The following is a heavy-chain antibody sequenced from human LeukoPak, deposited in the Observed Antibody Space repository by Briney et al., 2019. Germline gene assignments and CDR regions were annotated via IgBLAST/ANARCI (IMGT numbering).Heavy chain of an antibody. Sequence: SETLSLTCTVSGGSISSYYWSWIRQPPGKGLEWIGYIYYSGSTKYNPSLKSRVTISVDTSKNQYSLKLSSVTAADTAVYYCARDTDYYDSSGYRQPYYFDYWGQGTLVTVSS. CDR2: IYYSGST. D-gene: IGHD3-22*01. J-gene: IGHJ4*02. CDR3: ARDTDYYDSSGYRQPYYFDY. CDR1: GGSISSYY. V-gene: IGHV4-59*01.